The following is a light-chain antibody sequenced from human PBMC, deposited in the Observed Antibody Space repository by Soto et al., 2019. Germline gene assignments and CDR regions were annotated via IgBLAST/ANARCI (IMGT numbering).Light chain of an antibody. CDR3: QLYGSSPPKYT. CDR1: QSVSSTY. Sequence: EIVLTQSPGTLSLSPGEIATLSCRASQSVSSTYLAWYHQKPGQAPRLLIYGASSRVTDIPDRFSGSGSGTDFTLTISRLEPEDFAVYYCQLYGSSPPKYTFGQGTKLEIK. J-gene: IGKJ2*01. V-gene: IGKV3-20*01. CDR2: GAS.